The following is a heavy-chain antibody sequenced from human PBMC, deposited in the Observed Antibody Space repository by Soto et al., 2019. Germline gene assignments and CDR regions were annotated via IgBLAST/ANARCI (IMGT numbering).Heavy chain of an antibody. Sequence: ASVKVSCKXSGYNFTNYYMHWVRQAPGQGLEWMGIIYPSGGSTRNAQKFQGRVTMTRDTSTSTVYMELSSLRSEDTAVYYCARDFSGPMDYWGRGTLVTVSS. D-gene: IGHD3-10*01. CDR3: ARDFSGPMDY. CDR1: GYNFTNYY. V-gene: IGHV1-46*01. J-gene: IGHJ4*02. CDR2: IYPSGGST.